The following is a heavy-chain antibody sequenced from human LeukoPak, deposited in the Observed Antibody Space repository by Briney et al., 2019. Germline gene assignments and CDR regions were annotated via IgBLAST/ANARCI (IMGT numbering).Heavy chain of an antibody. CDR1: GGSFSGYY. J-gene: IGHJ6*03. Sequence: SETLSLTCAVYGGSFSGYYWSWIRQPPGKGLEWIGEINHSGSTNYNPSLKSRVTISVDTSKNQFSLKLSSVTAADTAVYYCARKISKRNYYMDVWGKGTTVTISS. D-gene: IGHD2-15*01. CDR2: INHSGST. CDR3: ARKISKRNYYMDV. V-gene: IGHV4-34*01.